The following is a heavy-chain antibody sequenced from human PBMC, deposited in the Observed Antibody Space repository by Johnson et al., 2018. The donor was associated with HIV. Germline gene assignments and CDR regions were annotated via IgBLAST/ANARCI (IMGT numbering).Heavy chain of an antibody. D-gene: IGHD2-8*01. CDR3: ARLGLTDAFDI. CDR2: IYSGGSP. CDR1: GFTVSSNY. Sequence: VQLVESGGGLVQPGGSLRLSCAASGFTVSSNYMSWVRQAPGKGLEWVSVIYSGGSPYYAYSVKGRFTISRDNSKNTLYLQMNSLRAEDTAVYYCARLGLTDAFDIWGQGTMVTVSP. V-gene: IGHV3-66*01. J-gene: IGHJ3*02.